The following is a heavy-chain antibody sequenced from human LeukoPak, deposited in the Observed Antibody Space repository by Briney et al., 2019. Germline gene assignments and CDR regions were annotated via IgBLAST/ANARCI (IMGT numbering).Heavy chain of an antibody. CDR1: GFTFSSYS. Sequence: GGSLRLSCAASGFTFSSYSMNWVRQAPGKGLEWVSSISSSSSYIYYADSVKGRFTISRDNAKNSLYLQMNSLRAEDTAVYYCARGYGSSWNYYYYYMDVWGKGTTVTISS. V-gene: IGHV3-21*01. CDR3: ARGYGSSWNYYYYYMDV. D-gene: IGHD6-13*01. J-gene: IGHJ6*03. CDR2: ISSSSSYI.